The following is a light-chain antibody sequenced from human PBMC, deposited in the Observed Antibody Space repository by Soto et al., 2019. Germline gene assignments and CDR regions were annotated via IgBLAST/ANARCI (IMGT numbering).Light chain of an antibody. V-gene: IGKV3-11*01. CDR1: QSLSTY. J-gene: IGKJ2*01. Sequence: EIVLTQSPATLSLSPGERATLSCRASQSLSTYLAWYQQKPGQAPRLLIYDSSNRATGIPARFSGSGSGTDFTLTISSLEPEDCAVYYCQQRSNWPRTFGQGTKLEIK. CDR2: DSS. CDR3: QQRSNWPRT.